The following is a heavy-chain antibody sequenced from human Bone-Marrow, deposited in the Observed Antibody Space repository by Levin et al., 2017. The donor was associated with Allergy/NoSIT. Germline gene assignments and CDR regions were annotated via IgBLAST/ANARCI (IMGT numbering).Heavy chain of an antibody. D-gene: IGHD7-27*01. Sequence: KISCKASGGTFSSYAISWVRQAPGQGLEWMGGIIPIFGTANYAQKFQGRVTITADKSTSTAYMELSSLRSEDTAVYYCARDGPWGARQDYYYYGMDVWGQGTTVTVSS. CDR1: GGTFSSYA. CDR3: ARDGPWGARQDYYYYGMDV. V-gene: IGHV1-69*06. J-gene: IGHJ6*02. CDR2: IIPIFGTA.